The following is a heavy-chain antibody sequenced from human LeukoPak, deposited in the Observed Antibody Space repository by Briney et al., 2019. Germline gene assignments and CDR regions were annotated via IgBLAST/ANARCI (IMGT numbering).Heavy chain of an antibody. V-gene: IGHV3-20*04. Sequence: PGGSLRLSCVVSGFTFPDYGMTWVRQAPGKGLEWVSGINWNGGSTNYADSVKGRFTISRDNVKNSLYLQMKNLRAEDTAVYYCAKDGAWLRFDDWGQGILVSVSS. CDR2: INWNGGST. CDR1: GFTFPDYG. J-gene: IGHJ4*02. D-gene: IGHD5-12*01. CDR3: AKDGAWLRFDD.